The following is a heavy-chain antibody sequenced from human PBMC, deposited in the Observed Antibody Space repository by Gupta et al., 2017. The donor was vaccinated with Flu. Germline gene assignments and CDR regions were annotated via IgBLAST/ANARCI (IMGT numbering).Heavy chain of an antibody. CDR2: ISGSGGST. CDR1: GFTFSSYA. Sequence: EVQLLESGGGLVQPGGSLRLSCAASGFTFSSYAMSWARQAPGQGLEWVSAISGSGGSTYYEDSVKGRFTISRDNSKNTLYLQMNSLRAEDTAVYYCAKVSITMVRGVIPNYGMDVWGQGTTVTVSS. V-gene: IGHV3-23*01. D-gene: IGHD3-10*01. J-gene: IGHJ6*02. CDR3: AKVSITMVRGVIPNYGMDV.